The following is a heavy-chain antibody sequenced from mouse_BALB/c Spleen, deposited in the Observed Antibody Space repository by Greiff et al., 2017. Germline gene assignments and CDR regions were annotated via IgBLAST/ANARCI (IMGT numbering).Heavy chain of an antibody. Sequence: QVQLQQSGAELMKPGASVKISCKATGYTFSSYWIEWVKQRPGHGLEWIGEILPGSGSTNYNEKFKGKATFTADTSSNTAYMQLSSLTSEDSAVYYCASRVYYGNYVLFAYWGQGTLVTVSA. CDR3: ASRVYYGNYVLFAY. J-gene: IGHJ3*01. CDR1: GYTFSSYW. V-gene: IGHV1-9*01. D-gene: IGHD2-1*01. CDR2: ILPGSGST.